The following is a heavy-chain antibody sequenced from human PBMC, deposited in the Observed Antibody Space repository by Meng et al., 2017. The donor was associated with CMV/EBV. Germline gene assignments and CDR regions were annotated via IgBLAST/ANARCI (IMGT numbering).Heavy chain of an antibody. Sequence: ISSGGYYWSWIRQHPGQGLDWIGYIYYSGSTYYNPSLKSRVTISVDTSKNQFSLKLSSVTAADTAVYYCARGARYCSGGSCSSWFDPWGQGTLVTVSS. CDR1: ISSGGYY. CDR2: IYYSGST. V-gene: IGHV4-31*02. CDR3: ARGARYCSGGSCSSWFDP. D-gene: IGHD2-15*01. J-gene: IGHJ5*02.